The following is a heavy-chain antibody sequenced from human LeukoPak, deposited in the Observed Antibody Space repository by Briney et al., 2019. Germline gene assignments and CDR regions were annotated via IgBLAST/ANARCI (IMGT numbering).Heavy chain of an antibody. J-gene: IGHJ4*02. V-gene: IGHV3-21*01. D-gene: IGHD5-18*01. Sequence: SGGSLRLSCAASGFTFSSYSMNWVRQAPGKGLEWVSSISSSSSYIYYADSVKGRFTISRDNAKNSLYLQMNSLRAEDTAVYYCARGYLYSYGAGYWGQGTLVTVFS. CDR2: ISSSSSYI. CDR3: ARGYLYSYGAGY. CDR1: GFTFSSYS.